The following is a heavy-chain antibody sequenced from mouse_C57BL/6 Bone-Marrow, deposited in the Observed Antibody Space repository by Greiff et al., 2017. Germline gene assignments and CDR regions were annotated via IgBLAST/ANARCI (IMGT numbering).Heavy chain of an antibody. CDR1: GFTFNTYA. CDR3: VRGWSTTVVNAMDY. D-gene: IGHD1-1*01. Sequence: DVQLVESGGGLVQPKGSLKLSCAASGFTFNTYAMHWVRQAPGKGLEWVARIRSKSSNYATYYADSVKDRFTISRDDSQSMLYLQMNNLKTEDTAMYYCVRGWSTTVVNAMDYWGQGTSVTVSS. CDR2: IRSKSSNYAT. J-gene: IGHJ4*01. V-gene: IGHV10-3*01.